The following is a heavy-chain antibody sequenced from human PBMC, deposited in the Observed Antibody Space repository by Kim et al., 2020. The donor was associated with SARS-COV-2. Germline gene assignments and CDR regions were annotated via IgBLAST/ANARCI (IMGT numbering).Heavy chain of an antibody. CDR1: GGSISSSNW. D-gene: IGHD6-19*01. V-gene: IGHV4-4*02. J-gene: IGHJ3*02. Sequence: SETLSLTCAVSGGSISSSNWWSWVRQPPGKGLEWIGEIYHSGSTNYNPSLKSRVTISVDKSKNQFSLKLSSVTAADTAVYYCAQRRSSGWYLGDAFDIWGQGTMVTVSS. CDR2: IYHSGST. CDR3: AQRRSSGWYLGDAFDI.